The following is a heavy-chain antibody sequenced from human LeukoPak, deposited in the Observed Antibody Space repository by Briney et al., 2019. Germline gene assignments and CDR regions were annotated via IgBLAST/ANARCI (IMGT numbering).Heavy chain of an antibody. CDR3: ARRAGAYSHPYDY. V-gene: IGHV3-48*01. D-gene: IGHD4/OR15-4a*01. CDR2: ISSSSSTI. CDR1: GFTFSTYS. J-gene: IGHJ4*02. Sequence: GGSLRLSCAASGFTFSTYSMNWVRQAPGKGLEWVSYISSSSSTIYYADSVKGRFTISRDNAKNSLYLQMNSLRAEDTAVYYYARRAGAYSHPYDYWGQGTLVTVSS.